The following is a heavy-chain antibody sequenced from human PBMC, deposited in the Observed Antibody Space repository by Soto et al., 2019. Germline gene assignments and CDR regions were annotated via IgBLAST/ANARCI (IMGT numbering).Heavy chain of an antibody. CDR3: ARTAATEGYSSGWYAIWDY. CDR1: GGTFSSYA. CDR2: IIPSFGTA. J-gene: IGHJ4*02. Sequence: QVQLVQSGAEVKKPGSSVKVSCKASGGTFSSYAISWVRQAPGQGLEWMGGIIPSFGTANYAQKFQGRVTITADESTSTAYMELSSLRSEDTAVYYCARTAATEGYSSGWYAIWDYWGQGTLVTVSS. D-gene: IGHD6-19*01. V-gene: IGHV1-69*01.